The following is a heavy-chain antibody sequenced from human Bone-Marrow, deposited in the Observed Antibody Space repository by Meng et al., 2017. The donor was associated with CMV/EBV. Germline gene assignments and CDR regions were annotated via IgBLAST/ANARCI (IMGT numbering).Heavy chain of an antibody. CDR2: ISGYNGNT. J-gene: IGHJ4*02. CDR1: GYTYTSYG. V-gene: IGHV1-18*01. CDR3: ARDRPVPTVTTTPYFDY. D-gene: IGHD4-17*01. Sequence: ASVKVSCKASGYTYTSYGVSWVRQAPGQGPEWMGWISGYNGNTYYAQKFQGRVTMTTDTSTTTAYMELRSLRSDDTAVYYCARDRPVPTVTTTPYFDYWGQGTRVTGSS.